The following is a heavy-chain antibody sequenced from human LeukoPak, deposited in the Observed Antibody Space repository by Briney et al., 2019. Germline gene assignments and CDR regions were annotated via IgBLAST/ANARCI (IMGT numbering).Heavy chain of an antibody. V-gene: IGHV1-2*02. D-gene: IGHD2-8*01. CDR3: AREPSGVMFDP. CDR1: GYTFTSYG. CDR2: INPNSGGT. Sequence: ASVKVSCKASGYTFTSYGISWVRQAPGQGLEWMGWINPNSGGTNYAQKFQGRVTMTRDTSISTAYMELSRLRSDDKAVYYCAREPSGVMFDPWGQGTLVTVSS. J-gene: IGHJ5*02.